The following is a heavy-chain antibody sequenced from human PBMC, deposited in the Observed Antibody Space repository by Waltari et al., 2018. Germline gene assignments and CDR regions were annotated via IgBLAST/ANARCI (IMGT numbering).Heavy chain of an antibody. CDR3: ARWRGQQSEFDS. V-gene: IGHV3-7*03. Sequence: EVQLVESGGGFVQPGGSLRPPCAGPGFRFPFYSMAWVRQAHGKGLEWVANIRQDYGVEYVDSVKGRFTISRDSAKNSMYLQMNSLRAEDTAMYYCARWRGQQSEFDSWGPGTLVTVSS. D-gene: IGHD3-3*01. CDR2: IRQDYGV. J-gene: IGHJ4*02. CDR1: GFRFPFYS.